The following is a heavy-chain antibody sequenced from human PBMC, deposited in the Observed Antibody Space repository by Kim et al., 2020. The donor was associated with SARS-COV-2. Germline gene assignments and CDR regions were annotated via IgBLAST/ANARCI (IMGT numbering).Heavy chain of an antibody. Sequence: ADSVKGRFTSARDNAKNSLYLQMNSLRAEDTALYYCAKDIAGYYAAAFDIWGQGTMVTVSS. CDR3: AKDIAGYYAAAFDI. D-gene: IGHD1-26*01. V-gene: IGHV3-9*01. J-gene: IGHJ3*02.